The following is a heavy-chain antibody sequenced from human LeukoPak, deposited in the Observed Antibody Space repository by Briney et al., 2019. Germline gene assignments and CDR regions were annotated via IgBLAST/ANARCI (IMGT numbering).Heavy chain of an antibody. CDR2: INHSGST. J-gene: IGHJ4*02. D-gene: IGHD2-2*01. CDR3: ARHYSPRSYCSSTSCPYYFDY. CDR1: GGSISGYY. Sequence: PSETLSLTCTVSGGSISGYYWSWIRQPPGKGLEWIGEINHSGSTNYNPSLKSRVTISVDTSKNQFSLKLSSVTAADTAVYYCARHYSPRSYCSSTSCPYYFDYWGQGALVTVSS. V-gene: IGHV4-34*01.